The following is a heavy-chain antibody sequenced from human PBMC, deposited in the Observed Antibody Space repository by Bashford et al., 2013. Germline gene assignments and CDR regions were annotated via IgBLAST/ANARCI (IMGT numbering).Heavy chain of an antibody. Sequence: SGGPVRLSCAASGFTFSSYEMNWVRQAPGKGLEWVSYISSSGSTIYYADSVKGRFTISRDNAKNSLYLQMNSLRAEDTAVYYCARGSETLDYWGQGTLVTVSS. CDR3: ARGSETLDY. CDR2: ISSSGSTI. V-gene: IGHV3-48*03. CDR1: GFTFSSYE. J-gene: IGHJ4*02.